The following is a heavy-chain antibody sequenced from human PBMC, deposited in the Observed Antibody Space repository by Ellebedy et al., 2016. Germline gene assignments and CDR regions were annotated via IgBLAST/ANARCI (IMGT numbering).Heavy chain of an antibody. CDR1: GFTFSTYA. V-gene: IGHV3-23*01. Sequence: GESLKISCVASGFTFSTYAMSWVRQAPGKGLEWVSTISGSSGGTYYADSVKGRFTISRDNSKNTLALQMNSLRVEDTALYYCVKGASSGSWVTMEFWGQGTLVTVSS. J-gene: IGHJ4*02. CDR3: VKGASSGSWVTMEF. CDR2: ISGSSGGT. D-gene: IGHD6-13*01.